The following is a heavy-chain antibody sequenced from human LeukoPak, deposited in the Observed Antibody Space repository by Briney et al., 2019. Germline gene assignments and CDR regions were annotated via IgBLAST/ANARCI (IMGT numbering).Heavy chain of an antibody. J-gene: IGHJ4*02. D-gene: IGHD3-22*01. Sequence: GASVKVSCKASGYSFTGYFIHWVRQAPGQGLEWMGCIDPNSGDTKYAQKFQGRVSMPRDTSTRTAYMELSRLRSDDTAVYFCARSGSTGYSLDYWGQGTLVTVHS. CDR3: ARSGSTGYSLDY. V-gene: IGHV1-2*02. CDR1: GYSFTGYF. CDR2: IDPNSGDT.